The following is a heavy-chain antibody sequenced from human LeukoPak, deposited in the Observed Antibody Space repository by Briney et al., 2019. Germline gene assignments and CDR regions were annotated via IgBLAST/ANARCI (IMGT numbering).Heavy chain of an antibody. D-gene: IGHD2-2*01. J-gene: IGHJ4*02. CDR2: ISAYNGNT. CDR1: GYTFTSYG. Sequence: ASVKVSCKASGYTFTSYGISRVRQAPGQGLEWMGWISAYNGNTNYAQKLQGRVTMTTDTSTSTAYMELRSLRSDDTAVYYCARDSHIVVVPAAPPDYWGQGTLVTVSS. V-gene: IGHV1-18*01. CDR3: ARDSHIVVVPAAPPDY.